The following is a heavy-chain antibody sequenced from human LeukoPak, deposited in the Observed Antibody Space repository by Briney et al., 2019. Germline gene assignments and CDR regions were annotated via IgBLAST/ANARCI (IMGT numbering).Heavy chain of an antibody. J-gene: IGHJ4*02. CDR2: IKPDSGDT. Sequence: AASVKVSCKASGYTFNDYYMHWIRQAPGEGLEWMGWIKPDSGDTNYAQKFRGRVTMTRETSISTAYMEVNRLTSDDTAVYYCARESFRYFDGGDYWGQGTLVTVSS. D-gene: IGHD3-9*01. CDR1: GYTFNDYY. V-gene: IGHV1-2*02. CDR3: ARESFRYFDGGDY.